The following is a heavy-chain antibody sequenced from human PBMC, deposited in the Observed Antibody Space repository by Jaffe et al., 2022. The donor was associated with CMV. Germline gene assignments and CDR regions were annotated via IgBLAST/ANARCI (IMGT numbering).Heavy chain of an antibody. V-gene: IGHV2-5*02. CDR1: GFSLSTSGVG. J-gene: IGHJ6*03. Sequence: QITLKESGPTLVKPTQTLTLTCTFSGFSLSTSGVGVGWIRQPPGKALEWLALIYWDDDKRYSPSLKSRLTITKDTSKNQVVLTMTNMDPVDTATYYCAHSSTTVVTLGLRYYYYYMDVWGKGTTVTVSS. CDR2: IYWDDDK. CDR3: AHSSTTVVTLGLRYYYYYMDV. D-gene: IGHD4-17*01.